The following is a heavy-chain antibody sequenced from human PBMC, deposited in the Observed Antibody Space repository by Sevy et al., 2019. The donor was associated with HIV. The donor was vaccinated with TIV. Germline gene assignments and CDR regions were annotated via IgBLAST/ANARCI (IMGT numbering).Heavy chain of an antibody. CDR1: GFTFYNYG. CDR3: AKDRSGSWSVDY. D-gene: IGHD6-13*01. V-gene: IGHV3-30*18. J-gene: IGHJ4*02. Sequence: GGSLRLSCAGSGFTFYNYGIHWVRQAPGKGLEWVTMISYDGKKENYAHSVKGRLTISRDNSKNTVYLQMNSLRPDDTAIYYCAKDRSGSWSVDYWGQGTLVTVSS. CDR2: ISYDGKKE.